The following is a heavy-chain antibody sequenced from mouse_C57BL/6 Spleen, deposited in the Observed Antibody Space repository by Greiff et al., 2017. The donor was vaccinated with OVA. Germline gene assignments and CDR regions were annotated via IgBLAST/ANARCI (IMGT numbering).Heavy chain of an antibody. Sequence: QVQLQQPGAELVKPGASVKLSCKASGYTFTSYWMHWVKQRPGQGLAWIGMIHPNSGSTNYNEKFKSKATLTVDKSSSTAYMQLSSLTSEDSAVYYCARGEAGSYYAMDYWGQGTSVTVSS. CDR3: ARGEAGSYYAMDY. V-gene: IGHV1-64*01. CDR2: IHPNSGST. J-gene: IGHJ4*01. CDR1: GYTFTSYW.